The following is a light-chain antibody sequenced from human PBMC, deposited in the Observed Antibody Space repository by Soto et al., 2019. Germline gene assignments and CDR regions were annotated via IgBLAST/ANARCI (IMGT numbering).Light chain of an antibody. Sequence: EIQMTQSPSSLSASVGDRDNITCQASHAITSLLNWYQHKPGRDPQLLIDDASILEAGVQTRFSGSGSGTHFTFSISSLQPEDVATYYCHQCYFLPIFDPGTTVDFK. CDR3: HQCYFLPI. CDR2: DAS. CDR1: HAITSL. V-gene: IGKV1-33*01. J-gene: IGKJ3*01.